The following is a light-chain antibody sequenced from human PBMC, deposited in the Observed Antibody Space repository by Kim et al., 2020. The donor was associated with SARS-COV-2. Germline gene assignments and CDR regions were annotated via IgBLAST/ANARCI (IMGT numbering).Light chain of an antibody. CDR2: QDS. Sequence: GAPGQTASITCSGDKLGDKYASWYQRKPGQSPVLVIYQDSKRPSGIPERFSGSNSGNTATLTISGTQAMDEADYYCQAWDSSTVVFGGGTQLTVL. V-gene: IGLV3-1*01. J-gene: IGLJ2*01. CDR3: QAWDSSTVV. CDR1: KLGDKY.